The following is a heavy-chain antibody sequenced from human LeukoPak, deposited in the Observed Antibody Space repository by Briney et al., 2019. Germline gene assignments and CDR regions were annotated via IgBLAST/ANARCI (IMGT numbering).Heavy chain of an antibody. CDR1: GGTFSSYA. V-gene: IGHV1-69*13. CDR2: IIPIFGTA. J-gene: IGHJ4*02. D-gene: IGHD3-3*01. Sequence: ASVKVSCKASGGTFSSYAISWVRQAPGQGLEWMGGIIPIFGTANYAQKFQGRVTITADESTSTAYMELSSLRSEDTAVYYCASGTGFWSGYYTFDYWGQGTLVTVSS. CDR3: ASGTGFWSGYYTFDY.